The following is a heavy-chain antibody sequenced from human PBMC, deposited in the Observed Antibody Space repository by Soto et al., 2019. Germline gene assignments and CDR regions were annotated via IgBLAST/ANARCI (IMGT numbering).Heavy chain of an antibody. J-gene: IGHJ5*02. CDR3: AGRNIVVVPAAMQLHTSTTNWFDP. V-gene: IGHV4-34*01. D-gene: IGHD2-2*01. CDR2: INHSGST. CDR1: GGSFSGYY. Sequence: PSETLSLTCAVYGGSFSGYYWSWIRQPPGKGLEWIGEINHSGSTNCNPSLKSRVTISVDTSKNQFSLKLSSVTAADTAVYYCAGRNIVVVPAAMQLHTSTTNWFDPWGQGTLVTVSS.